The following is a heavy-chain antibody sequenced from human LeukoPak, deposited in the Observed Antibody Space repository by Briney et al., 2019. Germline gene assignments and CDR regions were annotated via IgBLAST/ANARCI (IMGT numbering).Heavy chain of an antibody. J-gene: IGHJ4*02. D-gene: IGHD3-10*01. CDR3: ARGGGAPSYFDY. V-gene: IGHV4-59*12. Sequence: PSETLSLTCTVSGGSISSYYWSRIRQRPGKGLEWIGYIYYSGSTNYNPSLKSRVTISVDTSKNQFSLKLSSVTAADTAVYYCARGGGAPSYFDYWGQGTLVTVSS. CDR2: IYYSGST. CDR1: GGSISSYY.